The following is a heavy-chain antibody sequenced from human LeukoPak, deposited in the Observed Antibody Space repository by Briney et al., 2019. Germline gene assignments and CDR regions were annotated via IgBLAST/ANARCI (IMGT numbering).Heavy chain of an antibody. CDR1: GYTFSSYG. J-gene: IGHJ5*02. Sequence: ASVKVSCKASGYTFSSYGISWVRQAPGQGLERMGWISGYNGNTNYAQKLQGRVTMTTDTSTSTAYMELRSLRSDDTAVYYCARVNSHRSGSYNWFDPWGQGTLVTVSS. D-gene: IGHD1-26*01. CDR2: ISGYNGNT. CDR3: ARVNSHRSGSYNWFDP. V-gene: IGHV1-18*01.